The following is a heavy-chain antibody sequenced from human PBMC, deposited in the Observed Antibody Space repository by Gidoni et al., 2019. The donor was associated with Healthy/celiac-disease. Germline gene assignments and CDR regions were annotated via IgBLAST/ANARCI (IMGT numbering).Heavy chain of an antibody. D-gene: IGHD1-26*01. CDR1: GGSISSDY. CDR2: SYYSGST. CDR3: ARSSGSYWFDP. Sequence: QVQLQESGPGLVKPSETLSLTCTVSGGSISSDYWSWIRQPPGKVLEGIGYSYYSGSTTYHPSLTSRVTISVDPSKNHFSLKLSSVTAAYTAVYYCARSSGSYWFDPWGQGTLVTVSS. V-gene: IGHV4-59*01. J-gene: IGHJ5*02.